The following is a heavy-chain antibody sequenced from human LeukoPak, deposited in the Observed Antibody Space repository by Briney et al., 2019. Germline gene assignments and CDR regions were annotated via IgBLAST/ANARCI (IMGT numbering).Heavy chain of an antibody. CDR2: INPSVGNT. Sequence: ASVKVSCKASGYTFSVYGITWVRQAPGQGLEWMGIINPSVGNTIYAQQFQGRVTMTGDTSTSTVYMELSSLRSEDTAVYYCARDGSDTKRSFDPWGQGTLVTVSS. CDR3: ARDGSDTKRSFDP. V-gene: IGHV1-46*01. D-gene: IGHD2-2*01. J-gene: IGHJ5*02. CDR1: GYTFSVYG.